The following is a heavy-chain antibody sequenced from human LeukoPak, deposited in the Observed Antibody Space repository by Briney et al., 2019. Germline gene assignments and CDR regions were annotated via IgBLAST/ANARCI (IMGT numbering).Heavy chain of an antibody. CDR3: ARDRVAVAPASYYYGMDV. CDR2: ISGSGGST. V-gene: IGHV3-23*01. CDR1: GFTFSSYS. D-gene: IGHD6-19*01. J-gene: IGHJ6*02. Sequence: GGSLRLSCAASGFTFSSYSMNWVRQAPGKGLEWVSVISGSGGSTYHADSVKGRLTISRDNSRNTLYLQMNSLRAEDTAVYYCARDRVAVAPASYYYGMDVWGQGTTVTVSS.